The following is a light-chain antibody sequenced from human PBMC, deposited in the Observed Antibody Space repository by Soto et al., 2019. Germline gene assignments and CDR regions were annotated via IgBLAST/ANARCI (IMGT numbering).Light chain of an antibody. J-gene: IGLJ2*01. CDR3: SSYAGSSNVV. V-gene: IGLV2-8*01. Sequence: QSALTQPPSASGSPGQSVTISCTGTSNDVGGYNYVSWYQQHPGKAPKLLIFEVSKRPSGVPDRFSGSKSGNTASLTVSGLQSEDEADYFCSSYAGSSNVVFGGGTKLTVL. CDR2: EVS. CDR1: SNDVGGYNY.